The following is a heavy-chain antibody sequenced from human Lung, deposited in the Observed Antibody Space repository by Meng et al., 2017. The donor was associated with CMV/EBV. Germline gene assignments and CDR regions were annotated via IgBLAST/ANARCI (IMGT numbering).Heavy chain of an antibody. J-gene: IGHJ6*02. CDR1: GYSFTSYW. CDR3: ASELSSSSYYYGMDV. Sequence: ESXKISXKGSGYSFTSYWIGWVRQMPGKGLEWMGIIYPGDSDTRYSPSFQGQVTISADKSISTAYLQWSSLKASDTTMYYCASELSSSSYYYGMDVSGQRTTVXVSS. V-gene: IGHV5-51*01. CDR2: IYPGDSDT. D-gene: IGHD6-6*01.